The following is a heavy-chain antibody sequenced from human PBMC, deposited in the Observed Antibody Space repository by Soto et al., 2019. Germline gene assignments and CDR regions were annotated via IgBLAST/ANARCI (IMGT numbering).Heavy chain of an antibody. J-gene: IGHJ4*02. CDR3: ARSRSGAVADSFDF. D-gene: IGHD3-10*01. CDR1: GFTFSRYA. V-gene: IGHV3-30*04. CDR2: ISRDGTNK. Sequence: GGSLRLSCAASGFTFSRYAIHWVRQAPGKGLEWVAVISRDGTNKYYVDSVKGRFTISRDNSRNTLYLQMNSLRHEDAAVYYCARSRSGAVADSFDFWGQGTLVTV.